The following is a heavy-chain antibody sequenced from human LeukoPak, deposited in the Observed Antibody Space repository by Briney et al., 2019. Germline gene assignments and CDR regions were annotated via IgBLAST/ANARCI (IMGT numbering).Heavy chain of an antibody. CDR3: ARRRDGYIPPDY. Sequence: GGSLRLSCAASGFTFSSYSMNWVCQAPGKGLEWVSSISSSSSYIYYADSVKGRFTISRDNAKNSLYLQMNSLRAEDTAVYYCARRRDGYIPPDYWGQGTLVTVSS. J-gene: IGHJ4*02. CDR1: GFTFSSYS. V-gene: IGHV3-21*01. CDR2: ISSSSSYI. D-gene: IGHD5-24*01.